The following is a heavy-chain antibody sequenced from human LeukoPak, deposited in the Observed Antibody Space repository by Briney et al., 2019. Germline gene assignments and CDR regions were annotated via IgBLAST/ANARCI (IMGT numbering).Heavy chain of an antibody. V-gene: IGHV1-69*04. CDR3: ATKGYCSSTSCSYYYGMDV. CDR2: IIPILGIA. CDR1: GGTFSSYA. Sequence: ASVKVSCKASGGTFSSYAISWVRQAPAQGREWMGRIIPILGIANYGQKFQGRVTINADKSTSKAYMELSSLKSEDTGVYYCATKGYCSSTSCSYYYGMDVWGQGTTVSVSS. D-gene: IGHD2-2*01. J-gene: IGHJ6*02.